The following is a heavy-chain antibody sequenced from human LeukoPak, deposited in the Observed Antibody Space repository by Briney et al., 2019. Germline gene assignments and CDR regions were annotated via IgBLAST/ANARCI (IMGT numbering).Heavy chain of an antibody. V-gene: IGHV1-69*13. Sequence: GASVKVSCKASGGTFSSYAISWVRQAPGQGLEWMGGIIPISGTANYARKFQGRVTITADESTSTAYMELSSLRSEDTAVYYCAGVRYCSSTSCYNFGYWGQGTLVTVSS. J-gene: IGHJ4*02. CDR3: AGVRYCSSTSCYNFGY. D-gene: IGHD2-2*02. CDR2: IIPISGTA. CDR1: GGTFSSYA.